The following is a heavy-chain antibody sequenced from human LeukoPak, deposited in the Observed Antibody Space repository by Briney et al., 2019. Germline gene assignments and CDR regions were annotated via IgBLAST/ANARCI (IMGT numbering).Heavy chain of an antibody. D-gene: IGHD2-2*02. J-gene: IGHJ6*02. V-gene: IGHV3-74*01. CDR2: INSDGSST. CDR3: AREPTIVVVPAAIRGYYYYYYGMDV. CDR1: GFTFSSYW. Sequence: GGSLRLPCAASGFTFSSYWMHWVRQAPGKGLVWVSRINSDGSSTSYADSVKGRFTISRDNAKNTLYLQMNSLRAEDTAVYYCAREPTIVVVPAAIRGYYYYYYGMDVWGQGTTVTVSS.